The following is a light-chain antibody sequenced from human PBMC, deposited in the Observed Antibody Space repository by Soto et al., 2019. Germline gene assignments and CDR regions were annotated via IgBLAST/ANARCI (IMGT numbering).Light chain of an antibody. V-gene: IGKV3-15*01. Sequence: EIVMTQSPATLSVSPGERATLSCRASQSVSSNLAWYQQKPGQAPRLLIYGASTRATGIPARFSGSGSGTEFTLTISSLQYEDFAVYYCQQYNNWPGVTFGQATKLEIK. CDR2: GAS. CDR3: QQYNNWPGVT. J-gene: IGKJ2*01. CDR1: QSVSSN.